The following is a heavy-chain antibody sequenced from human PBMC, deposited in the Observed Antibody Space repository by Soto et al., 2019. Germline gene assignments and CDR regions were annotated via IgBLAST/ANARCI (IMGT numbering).Heavy chain of an antibody. CDR3: ARDGMTTGDT. J-gene: IGHJ4*02. V-gene: IGHV4-4*07. CDR2: VFSSVSA. CDR1: GVSVTSYT. D-gene: IGHD2-21*02. Sequence: PSETLSLTCIVSGVSVTSYTWSWVRQPANKGLEWIGRVFSSVSATYNPSLKSRVSISMDTAENRISLKLDSVTAADAGVYFCARDGMTTGDTWGPGTLVTRLL.